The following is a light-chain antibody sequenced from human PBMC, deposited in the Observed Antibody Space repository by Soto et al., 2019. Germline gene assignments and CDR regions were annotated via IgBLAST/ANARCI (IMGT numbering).Light chain of an antibody. CDR2: DAS. J-gene: IGKJ4*01. V-gene: IGKV3-20*01. Sequence: EIVLTQSPGTLSLSPGERATLSCRASQSVSTNYLAWYQQKPGQAPTLLIYDASSRTTGMPDRFSGSGSGTDFILTISRLEPEDFAVYYCQQYGGSPPLSFGGGTKVEIK. CDR3: QQYGGSPPLS. CDR1: QSVSTNY.